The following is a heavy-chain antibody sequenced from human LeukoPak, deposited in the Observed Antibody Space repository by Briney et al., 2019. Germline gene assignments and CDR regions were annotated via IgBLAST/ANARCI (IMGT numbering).Heavy chain of an antibody. CDR2: INPNNGGT. D-gene: IGHD1-14*01. CDR1: GYSFSSYG. J-gene: IGHJ4*02. CDR3: GRDRHRNQGNFCH. Sequence: GASVKVSCKASGYSFSSYGISWLRQAPGQGLEWMGWINPNNGGTNSAQKFQGRVTMTRDTSIGTAYMGLNRLTYDDTAVYYCGRDRHRNQGNFCHWGQGTL. V-gene: IGHV1-2*02.